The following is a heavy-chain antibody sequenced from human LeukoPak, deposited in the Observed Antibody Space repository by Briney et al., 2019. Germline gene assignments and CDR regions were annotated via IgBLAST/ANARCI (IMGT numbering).Heavy chain of an antibody. D-gene: IGHD3-22*01. J-gene: IGHJ4*02. CDR2: INPSGGST. Sequence: ASVKVSCKASGYTFTSYYMHWVRQAPGQGLEWMGIINPSGGSTSYAPKFQGRVTMTRDTSTSTVYMELSSLRSEDTAVYYCARDPSLGYYDSSGYYYDYWGQGTLVTVSS. V-gene: IGHV1-46*01. CDR3: ARDPSLGYYDSSGYYYDY. CDR1: GYTFTSYY.